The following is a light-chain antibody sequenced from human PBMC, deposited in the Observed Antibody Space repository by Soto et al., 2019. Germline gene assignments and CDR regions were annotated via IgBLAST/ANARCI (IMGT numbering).Light chain of an antibody. Sequence: EIVLTQSPATLSLSPGERATLSCRASQSVSSYLAWYQQKPGQAPRLLIYDASNRATGIPARFSGSGSGTDFTPTISSREPEDFAVYYCQQRSNWPPTFGQGTKLEIK. CDR3: QQRSNWPPT. CDR2: DAS. CDR1: QSVSSY. J-gene: IGKJ2*01. V-gene: IGKV3-11*01.